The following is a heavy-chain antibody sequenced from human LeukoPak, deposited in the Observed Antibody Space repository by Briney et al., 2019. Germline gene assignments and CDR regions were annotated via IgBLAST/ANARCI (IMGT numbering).Heavy chain of an antibody. J-gene: IGHJ4*02. D-gene: IGHD3-3*01. CDR1: GCTFSSYW. Sequence: PGGSLRLSCAASGCTFSSYWMHWVRQAPGKGLVWVSRINSDGSSTSYADSVKGRFTISRDNAKNTLYLQMNSLRAEDTAVYYCASSWYYDFWSGREALYWGQGTLVTVSS. CDR3: ASSWYYDFWSGREALY. CDR2: INSDGSST. V-gene: IGHV3-74*01.